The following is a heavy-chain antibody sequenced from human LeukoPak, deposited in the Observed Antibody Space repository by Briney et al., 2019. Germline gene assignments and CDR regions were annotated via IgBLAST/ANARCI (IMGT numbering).Heavy chain of an antibody. J-gene: IGHJ5*02. V-gene: IGHV4-61*02. CDR2: IYTSGST. CDR1: GGSISSGSYY. D-gene: IGHD6-19*01. Sequence: SQTLSLTCTVSGGSISSGSYYWSWLRQPAGTGLEWIGRIYTSGSTNYNPSLKSRVTISVDTSKNQFSLKLSSVTAADTAVYYCARDQGKWLVPLVWFDPWGQGTLVTVSS. CDR3: ARDQGKWLVPLVWFDP.